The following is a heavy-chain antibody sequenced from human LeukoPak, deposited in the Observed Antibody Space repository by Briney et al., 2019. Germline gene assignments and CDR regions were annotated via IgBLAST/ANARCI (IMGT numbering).Heavy chain of an antibody. CDR2: IYYSGST. Sequence: KPSETLSLTCAVYGGSFSGYYWSWIRQPPGKGLEWIGHIYYSGSTYYNSSLKSRVTISVDKSKNKFSLKLSSVTAADTAVYYCARGRIGRGGGYSDYWGQGTLVTVSS. CDR3: ARGRIGRGGGYSDY. J-gene: IGHJ4*02. CDR1: GGSFSGYY. V-gene: IGHV4-30-4*01. D-gene: IGHD3-10*01.